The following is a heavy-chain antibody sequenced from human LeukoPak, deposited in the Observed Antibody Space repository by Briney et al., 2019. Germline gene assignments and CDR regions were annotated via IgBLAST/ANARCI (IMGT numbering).Heavy chain of an antibody. Sequence: SETLSLTCTVSGGSISSGDYYWTWIRQPPGKGLEWIGYIYYSGSTYYNPSLKSRVTVPVDTSKNQFSLKLSSVTAADTAVYYCASGYCSSASCYHFHYWGQGTLVTVSS. CDR2: IYYSGST. CDR1: GGSISSGDYY. J-gene: IGHJ4*02. D-gene: IGHD2-2*01. CDR3: ASGYCSSASCYHFHY. V-gene: IGHV4-30-4*01.